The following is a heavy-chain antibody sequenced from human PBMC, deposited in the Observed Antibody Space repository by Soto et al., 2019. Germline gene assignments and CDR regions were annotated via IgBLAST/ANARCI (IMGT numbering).Heavy chain of an antibody. CDR2: IYYSGST. V-gene: IGHV4-30-4*01. CDR3: ARDGGDGGNPPSFDYCYGMDV. Sequence: SETLSLTCTVSGGSISSGDYYWSWIRQPPGKGLEWIGYIYYSGSTYYNPSLKSRVTISVDTSKNQFSLKLSSVTAADTAVYYCARDGGDGGNPPSFDYCYGMDVWGQGTTVTVSS. CDR1: GGSISSGDYY. J-gene: IGHJ6*02. D-gene: IGHD2-15*01.